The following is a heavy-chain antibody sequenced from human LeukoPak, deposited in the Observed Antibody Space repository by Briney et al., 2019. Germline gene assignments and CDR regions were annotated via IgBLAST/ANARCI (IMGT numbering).Heavy chain of an antibody. D-gene: IGHD3-22*01. CDR1: GFTFSNYA. J-gene: IGHJ6*03. CDR3: ARSLRKVITPIDYYSSYMDV. CDR2: ITGSGGST. Sequence: GGSLRLSCAASGFTFSNYAMSWVRQAPGKGLEWVSSITGSGGSTKYADSVKGRFTISRDNSKNTLYLQMSSLRAEDTAVYYCARSLRKVITPIDYYSSYMDVWGKGTTVTISS. V-gene: IGHV3-23*01.